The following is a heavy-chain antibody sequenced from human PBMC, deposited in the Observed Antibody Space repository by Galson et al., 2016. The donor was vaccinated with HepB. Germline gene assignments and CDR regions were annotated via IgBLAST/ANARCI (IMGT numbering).Heavy chain of an antibody. J-gene: IGHJ4*02. Sequence: SLRLSCAASGFSFSRHSMNWVRQAPGKGLEWVAYINDRSRSIFYAASVKGRFTISRDNAENTLYLQLAGLRDEDTAVYYCARDGSGYYMWYWGQGTLVTVSS. CDR1: GFSFSRHS. V-gene: IGHV3-48*02. CDR3: ARDGSGYYMWY. D-gene: IGHD3-22*01. CDR2: INDRSRSI.